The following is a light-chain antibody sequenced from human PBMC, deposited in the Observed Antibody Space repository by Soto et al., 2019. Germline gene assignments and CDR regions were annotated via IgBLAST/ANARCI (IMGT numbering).Light chain of an antibody. CDR1: SGHSSYA. V-gene: IGLV4-69*01. CDR2: LNSDGSH. CDR3: QTWGTGVV. Sequence: QSVLTQSPSASASLGASVKLTCTLSSGHSSYAIAWHQQQPEKGPRYLMKLNSDGSHSKGDGIPDRFSGSSSGAERYLTISSLQSEDEDDYYCQTWGTGVVFGGGTQLTVL. J-gene: IGLJ2*01.